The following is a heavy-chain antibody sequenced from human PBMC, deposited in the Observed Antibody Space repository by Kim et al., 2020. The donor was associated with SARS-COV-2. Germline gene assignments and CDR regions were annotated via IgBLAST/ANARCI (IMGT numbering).Heavy chain of an antibody. CDR2: N. CDR3: ARPGSSWYIDY. V-gene: IGHV4-39*01. J-gene: IGHJ4*02. D-gene: IGHD6-13*01. Sequence: NYYHPSLKSRVTISVDTSKNQFSLKLSSVTAADTAVYYCARPGSSWYIDYWGQGTLVTVSS.